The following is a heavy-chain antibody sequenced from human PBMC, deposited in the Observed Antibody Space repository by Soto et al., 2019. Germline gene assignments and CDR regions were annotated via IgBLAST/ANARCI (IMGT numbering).Heavy chain of an antibody. CDR2: ISYDRTNK. J-gene: IGHJ4*01. Sequence: GGSLRLSCASSGFMFSAYAMLWVRQAPGKGLEWVAAISYDRTNKYYADSIKGRITNSRDNSANTLVLQVNSLGREDTAMYYCARDPSPYTSGWYGIDFWGHGTLVTVSS. CDR1: GFMFSAYA. CDR3: ARDPSPYTSGWYGIDF. D-gene: IGHD6-19*01. V-gene: IGHV3-30*04.